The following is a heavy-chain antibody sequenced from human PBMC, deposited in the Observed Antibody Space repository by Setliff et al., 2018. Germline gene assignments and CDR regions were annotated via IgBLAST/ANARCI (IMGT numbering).Heavy chain of an antibody. J-gene: IGHJ4*02. D-gene: IGHD2-8*02. CDR3: TVYNTGSSKDHY. CDR1: GASIIGGDYY. CDR2: IHYSGST. Sequence: PSETLSLTCTVSGASIIGGDYYWTFIRQAPGKGLEWIGHIHYSGSTSYNPSLKSRPTIALDTSKNQFSLKLTSVNAADTAVYFCTVYNTGSSKDHYWGQGTPVTVSS. V-gene: IGHV4-30-4*08.